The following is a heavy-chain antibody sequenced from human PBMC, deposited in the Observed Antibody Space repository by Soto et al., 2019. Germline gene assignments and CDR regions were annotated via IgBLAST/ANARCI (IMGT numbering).Heavy chain of an antibody. D-gene: IGHD2-2*01. CDR3: ARERYQVISDGMDV. CDR2: INPQTGGT. CDR1: GYTCTGYY. J-gene: IGHJ6*02. V-gene: IGHV1-2*02. Sequence: SVKGSCKASGYTCTGYYVHWVRWAPGQGLEWMGWINPQTGGTSYAQKFQGRVTLSRDTSINTAYLELSRLTFDDAAVYFCARERYQVISDGMDVWGQGTTVTV.